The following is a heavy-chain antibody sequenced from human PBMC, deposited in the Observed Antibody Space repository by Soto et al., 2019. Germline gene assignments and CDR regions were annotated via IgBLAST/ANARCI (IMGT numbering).Heavy chain of an antibody. CDR2: SSATGAGT. Sequence: EVQLLESGGDLVQPGGSLRLSCAASGFTFSSYGMTWVRQAPGKGLEWVSFSSATGAGTYYADSVKGRFTISRDNSKNTLYLQMTSLRADDTAVYYCAKDRRAGGNYGFDSDFWGQGALVIVSS. CDR3: AKDRRAGGNYGFDSDF. D-gene: IGHD1-7*01. J-gene: IGHJ4*02. CDR1: GFTFSSYG. V-gene: IGHV3-23*01.